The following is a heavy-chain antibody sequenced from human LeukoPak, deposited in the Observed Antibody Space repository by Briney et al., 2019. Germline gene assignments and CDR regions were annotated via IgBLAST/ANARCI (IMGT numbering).Heavy chain of an antibody. Sequence: PGGSLRLSCAASGFTVSSNYMSWVRQAPGKGLEWVSVIYSGGSTYYADSVKGRFTISRDNSKNTLYLQMNSLRAEDTAVYYCARANSSGSYWPFLFQHWGQGTLVTVSS. J-gene: IGHJ1*01. D-gene: IGHD3-10*01. CDR3: ARANSSGSYWPFLFQH. V-gene: IGHV3-53*01. CDR2: IYSGGST. CDR1: GFTVSSNY.